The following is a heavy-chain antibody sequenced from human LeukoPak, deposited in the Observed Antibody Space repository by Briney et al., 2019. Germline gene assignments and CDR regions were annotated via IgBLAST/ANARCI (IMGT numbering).Heavy chain of an antibody. Sequence: ASVKVSCKASGYTFTSYDINWVRQATGQGLEWMAWMNPNSGNTGYAQKFQGRVTMTRNTSISTAYMELSSLRSEDTAVYYCARGLYTAMVKGGYWFDPWGQGTLVTVSS. J-gene: IGHJ5*02. V-gene: IGHV1-8*01. CDR2: MNPNSGNT. D-gene: IGHD5-18*01. CDR1: GYTFTSYD. CDR3: ARGLYTAMVKGGYWFDP.